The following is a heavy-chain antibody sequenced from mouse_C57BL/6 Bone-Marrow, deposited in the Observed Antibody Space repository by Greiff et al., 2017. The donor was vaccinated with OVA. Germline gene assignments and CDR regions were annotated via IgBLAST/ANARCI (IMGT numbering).Heavy chain of an antibody. CDR1: GYTFTSYW. CDR2: IDPSDSYT. CDR3: TRVGVHYAMDY. V-gene: IGHV1-69*01. Sequence: QVQLQQPGAELVMPGASVKLSCKASGYTFTSYWMHWVKQRPGQGLEWIGEIDPSDSYTNYNQKFKGKSTLTVDKSSSTAFMQLSSLTSEDSAVYYCTRVGVHYAMDYWGQGTSVTVSS. J-gene: IGHJ4*01.